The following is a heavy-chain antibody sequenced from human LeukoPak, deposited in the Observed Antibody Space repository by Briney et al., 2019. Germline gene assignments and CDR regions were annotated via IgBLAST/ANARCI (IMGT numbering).Heavy chain of an antibody. CDR3: ARGANDSNERAFDY. Sequence: SETLSLTCAVYGGSFSGYYWSWIRQPPGKGLEWIGEINHSGSTNYNPSLKSRVTISVDTSKNQFSLKLSSVTAADTAVYYCARGANDSNERAFDYWGQGTLATVSS. CDR2: INHSGST. CDR1: GGSFSGYY. V-gene: IGHV4-34*01. J-gene: IGHJ4*02. D-gene: IGHD1-1*01.